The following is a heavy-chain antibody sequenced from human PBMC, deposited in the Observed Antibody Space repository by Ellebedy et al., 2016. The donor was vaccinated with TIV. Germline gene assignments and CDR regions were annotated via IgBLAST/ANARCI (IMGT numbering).Heavy chain of an antibody. J-gene: IGHJ4*02. V-gene: IGHV1-18*04. Sequence: AASVKVSCKASGYTFTSYGISWVRQAPGQGLEWMGWISAYNGNTNYAQKLQGRVTMTTDTSTSTAYMELRSLRSDDTAVYYCATSGGAGRKLVIGDYFDYWGQGTLVTVSS. D-gene: IGHD3-9*01. CDR3: ATSGGAGRKLVIGDYFDY. CDR2: ISAYNGNT. CDR1: GYTFTSYG.